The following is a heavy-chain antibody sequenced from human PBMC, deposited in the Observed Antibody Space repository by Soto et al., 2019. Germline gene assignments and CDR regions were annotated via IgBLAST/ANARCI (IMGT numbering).Heavy chain of an antibody. Sequence: QVQLVQSGAEVKKPGASVRVSCKASGYTFTSSDVYWVRQATGQGLELMGWMNPNTGNTGYAQKFQGRVTMTRNTSISTAHMELSSLRSEDTAVYYCARGSNHCSGGSCYSDWFDPWGQGTPVTVSS. CDR2: MNPNTGNT. V-gene: IGHV1-8*01. J-gene: IGHJ5*02. CDR1: GYTFTSSD. D-gene: IGHD2-15*01. CDR3: ARGSNHCSGGSCYSDWFDP.